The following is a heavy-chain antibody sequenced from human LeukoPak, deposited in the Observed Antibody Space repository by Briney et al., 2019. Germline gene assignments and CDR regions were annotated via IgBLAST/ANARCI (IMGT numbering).Heavy chain of an antibody. CDR3: ARAYCGGDCYYHYYYYMDV. CDR1: GFTFSSYW. V-gene: IGHV3-7*01. CDR2: IKQDGSEK. J-gene: IGHJ6*03. D-gene: IGHD2-21*02. Sequence: GGSLRLSCAASGFTFSSYWMSWVRQAPGKGLEWVANIKQDGSEKYYVDSVKGRFTISRDNAKNSLYLQMNSLRAEDTAVYYCARAYCGGDCYYHYYYYMDVWGKGTTVTVSS.